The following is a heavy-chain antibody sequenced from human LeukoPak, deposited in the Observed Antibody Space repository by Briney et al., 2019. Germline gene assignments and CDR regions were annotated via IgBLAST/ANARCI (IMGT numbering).Heavy chain of an antibody. V-gene: IGHV4-34*01. J-gene: IGHJ4*02. CDR1: GGSFNGYY. CDR2: INHSGST. D-gene: IGHD4-23*01. Sequence: SETLSLTCAVYGGSFNGYYWSWIRQPPGKGLEWIGEINHSGSTNYNPSLKSRVTISVDTSKNQFSLKLSSVTAADTAVYYCASKDYGGNSPFDYWGQGTLVTVSS. CDR3: ASKDYGGNSPFDY.